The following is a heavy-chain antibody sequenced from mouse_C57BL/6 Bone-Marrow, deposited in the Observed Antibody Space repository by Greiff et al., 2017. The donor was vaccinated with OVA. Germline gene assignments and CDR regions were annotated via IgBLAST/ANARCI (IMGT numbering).Heavy chain of an antibody. D-gene: IGHD2-4*01. CDR2: ISSGSSTI. J-gene: IGHJ2*01. V-gene: IGHV5-17*01. CDR3: AIYYDYPYYFDY. CDR1: GFTFSDYG. Sequence: EVKVEESGGGLVKPGGSLKLSCAASGFTFSDYGMHWVRQAPEKGLEWVAYISSGSSTIYYADTVKGRFTISRDNAKNTLFLQMTSLRSEDTAMYYCAIYYDYPYYFDYWGQGTTLTVSS.